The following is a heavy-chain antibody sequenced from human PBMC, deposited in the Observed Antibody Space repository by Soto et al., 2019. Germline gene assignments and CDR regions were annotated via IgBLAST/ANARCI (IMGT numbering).Heavy chain of an antibody. Sequence: QVQLVQSGAEVKKPGASVKVSCKASGYTFTSHYMNWVRQAPGQGLEWMGIINPNGENTDYAQKFKGRINMTRDTSASTVFMELSNLRSEDTAVYYCARAGRLMVYALEYWGQGTLLTVSS. CDR1: GYTFTSHY. D-gene: IGHD2-8*01. CDR3: ARAGRLMVYALEY. J-gene: IGHJ4*02. CDR2: INPNGENT. V-gene: IGHV1-46*01.